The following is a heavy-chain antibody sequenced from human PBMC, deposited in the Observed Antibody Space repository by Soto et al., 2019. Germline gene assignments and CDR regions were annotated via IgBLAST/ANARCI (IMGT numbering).Heavy chain of an antibody. CDR1: GFTFSSYA. Sequence: GGSLRLSCAASGFTFSSYAMHWVRQAPGKGLEWVAVISYDGSNKYYADSVKGRFTISRDNSKNTLYLQMNSLRAEDTTVYYCARGRDSTYFDYWGQGTLVTVSS. J-gene: IGHJ4*02. CDR3: ARGRDSTYFDY. D-gene: IGHD3-22*01. CDR2: ISYDGSNK. V-gene: IGHV3-30-3*01.